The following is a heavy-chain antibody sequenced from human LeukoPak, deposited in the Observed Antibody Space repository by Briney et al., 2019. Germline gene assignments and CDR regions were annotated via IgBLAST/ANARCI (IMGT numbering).Heavy chain of an antibody. CDR3: ARDSFLVSSSSMRYYYGMDV. D-gene: IGHD6-6*01. CDR2: FDPEDGET. Sequence: GASVKVSCKVSGYTLTELSMHWVRQAPGKGLEWMGGFDPEDGETIYAQKFQGRVTMTEDTSTDTAYMELSSLRSEDTAVYYCARDSFLVSSSSMRYYYGMDVWGQGTTVTVSS. CDR1: GYTLTELS. V-gene: IGHV1-24*01. J-gene: IGHJ6*02.